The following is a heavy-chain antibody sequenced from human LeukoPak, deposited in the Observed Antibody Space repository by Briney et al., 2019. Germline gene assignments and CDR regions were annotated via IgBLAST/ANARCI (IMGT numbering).Heavy chain of an antibody. J-gene: IGHJ4*02. Sequence: ASVKVSCKASGYTFTGYYMHWVRQAPGQGLEWMGWISAYNGNTNYAQKLQGRVTMTTDTSTSTAYMELRSLRSDDTAVYYCARGLYTPEQWLVLSTLVFDYWGQGTLVTVSS. V-gene: IGHV1-18*04. CDR2: ISAYNGNT. D-gene: IGHD6-19*01. CDR1: GYTFTGYY. CDR3: ARGLYTPEQWLVLSTLVFDY.